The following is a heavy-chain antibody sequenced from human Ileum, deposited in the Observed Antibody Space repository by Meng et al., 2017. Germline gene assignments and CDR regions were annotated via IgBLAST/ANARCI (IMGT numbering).Heavy chain of an antibody. J-gene: IGHJ4*02. Sequence: QVQRQQSGPGLVKPSQTLSLTCAVSGGSVSSNIAAWNWIRQSPLRGLEWLGRTYYRSKWYSEYAVSVKSRISITPGTSKNQFSLQMNSVTPEDTAVYYCASGSGSLDYWGPGTLVTVSS. CDR3: ASGSGSLDY. CDR2: TYYRSKWYS. D-gene: IGHD3-3*01. CDR1: GGSVSSNIAA. V-gene: IGHV6-1*01.